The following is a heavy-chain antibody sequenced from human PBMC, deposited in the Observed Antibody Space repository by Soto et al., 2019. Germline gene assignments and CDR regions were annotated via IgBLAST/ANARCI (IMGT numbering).Heavy chain of an antibody. CDR1: GDSVSSNSAA. V-gene: IGHV6-1*01. Sequence: SQTLSLTCAISGDSVSSNSAAWNWIRQSPSRGLEWLGRTYYRSKWYSDYAVSVKSRITINPDTSKNQFSLQLNSVTPEDTAVYYCARDLPSLDTAMVTLGLLDPWGQGTLVTVSS. CDR2: TYYRSKWYS. J-gene: IGHJ5*02. CDR3: ARDLPSLDTAMVTLGLLDP. D-gene: IGHD5-18*01.